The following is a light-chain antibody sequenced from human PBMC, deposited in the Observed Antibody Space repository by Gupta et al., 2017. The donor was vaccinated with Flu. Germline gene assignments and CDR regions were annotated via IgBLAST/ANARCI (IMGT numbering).Light chain of an antibody. CDR2: CAS. CDR3: QHDCYSRVT. J-gene: IGKJ4*01. CDR1: QNIESDD. Sequence: GTLDLSPGERASPSCRARQNIESDDLAWYQQRPGQAPRLLIYCASRRASGVPDRFSGGGSGTEFTLTINRLEPEDFGVYYCQHDCYSRVTLGRGTKVEIK. V-gene: IGKV3-20*01.